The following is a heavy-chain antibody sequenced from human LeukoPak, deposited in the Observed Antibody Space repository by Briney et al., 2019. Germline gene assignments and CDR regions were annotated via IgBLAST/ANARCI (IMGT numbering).Heavy chain of an antibody. J-gene: IGHJ4*02. D-gene: IGHD3/OR15-3a*01. Sequence: ASVKVSCKASGYTFTSYAVHWVRQAPGQRLEWMGWINAGNGNTKYSQKFQGRVTITRDTSASTAYMELSSLRSEDTAVYYCARFGLPGGFDYWGQGTLVTVSS. V-gene: IGHV1-3*01. CDR2: INAGNGNT. CDR1: GYTFTSYA. CDR3: ARFGLPGGFDY.